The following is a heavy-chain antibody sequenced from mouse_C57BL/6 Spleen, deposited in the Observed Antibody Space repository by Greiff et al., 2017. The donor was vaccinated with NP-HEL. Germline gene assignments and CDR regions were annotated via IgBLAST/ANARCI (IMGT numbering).Heavy chain of an antibody. CDR2: IHPNSGST. J-gene: IGHJ2*01. CDR1: GYTFTSYW. D-gene: IGHD2-3*01. V-gene: IGHV1-64*01. CDR3: ARSGDGYPYGFDY. Sequence: VQLQQPGAELVKPGASVKLSCKASGYTFTSYWMHWVKQRPGQGLEWIGMIHPNSGSTNYNEKFKSKATLTVDKSSSTAYMQRSSLTSEDSAVYYCARSGDGYPYGFDYWGQGTTLTVSS.